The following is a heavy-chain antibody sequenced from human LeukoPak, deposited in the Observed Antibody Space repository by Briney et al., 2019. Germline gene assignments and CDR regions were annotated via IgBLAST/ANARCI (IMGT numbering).Heavy chain of an antibody. CDR1: GFAFNTYA. CDR3: AKWGYYYDSSGYYYVPYFDY. V-gene: IGHV3-33*06. Sequence: GGSLRLSCAASGFAFNTYAMHWVRQAPGQGLEWVALIWHDGSHKFYSNSVRGQFTISRDNSKNTLYLQMNSLRAEDTAVYYCAKWGYYYDSSGYYYVPYFDYWGQGTLVTVSS. CDR2: IWHDGSHK. J-gene: IGHJ4*02. D-gene: IGHD3-22*01.